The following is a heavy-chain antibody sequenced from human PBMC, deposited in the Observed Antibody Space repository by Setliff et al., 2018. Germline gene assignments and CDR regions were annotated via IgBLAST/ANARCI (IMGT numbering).Heavy chain of an antibody. Sequence: ETLSLTCAVSSYSISTNYYWGWIRQPPGKGLEWIGSIYYSGSTYYNPSLKSRVTISVDTSKNQFSLKLSSVTAADTAVYYGARGRGYSYVGITYYFDYWGQGTLVTVSS. CDR2: IYYSGST. V-gene: IGHV4-38-2*01. J-gene: IGHJ4*02. CDR1: SYSISTNYY. CDR3: ARGRGYSYVGITYYFDY. D-gene: IGHD5-18*01.